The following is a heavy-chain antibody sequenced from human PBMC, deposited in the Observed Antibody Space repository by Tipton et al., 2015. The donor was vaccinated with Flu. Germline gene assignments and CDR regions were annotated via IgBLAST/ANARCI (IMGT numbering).Heavy chain of an antibody. CDR2: IKQDGNEK. CDR3: ARAVGSSSSC. D-gene: IGHD6-6*01. CDR1: GFMFSNYW. J-gene: IGHJ4*02. Sequence: SLRLSCTDSGFMFSNYWMSWVRQAPGKGLEWVANIKQDGNEKYYVDSVKGRFTISRDNAKNSLYLQMNSLRPEDTAVYYCARAVGSSSSCWGQGTLVTVSS. V-gene: IGHV3-7*01.